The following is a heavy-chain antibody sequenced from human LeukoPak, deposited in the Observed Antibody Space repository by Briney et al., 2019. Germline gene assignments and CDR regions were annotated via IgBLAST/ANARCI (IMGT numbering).Heavy chain of an antibody. D-gene: IGHD4/OR15-4a*01. CDR3: ARLPGYFGAS. J-gene: IGHJ5*02. CDR2: MNVKSGTA. Sequence: ASVKVSCKASGYPFTSYDLNWVRQAPGQRLEWMGCMNVKSGTADYAPKFQGRVTMTRNTPISTAYMELSSLRPEDTAVYYCARLPGYFGASWGQGTLVTVSS. CDR1: GYPFTSYD. V-gene: IGHV1-8*01.